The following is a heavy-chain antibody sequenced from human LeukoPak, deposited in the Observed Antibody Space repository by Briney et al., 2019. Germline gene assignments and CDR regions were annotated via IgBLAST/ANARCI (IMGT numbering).Heavy chain of an antibody. V-gene: IGHV4-61*02. CDR1: GGSISSGSYY. CDR3: ARRIKGYCSSTSCPPLYYFDY. Sequence: SETLSLTCTVSGGSISSGSYYWSWIRQPAGKGLEWIGRIYTSGSTNYNPSLKSRVTISVDTSKNQFSLKLSSVTAADTAVYYCARRIKGYCSSTSCPPLYYFDYWGQGTLVTVSS. D-gene: IGHD2-2*01. CDR2: IYTSGST. J-gene: IGHJ4*02.